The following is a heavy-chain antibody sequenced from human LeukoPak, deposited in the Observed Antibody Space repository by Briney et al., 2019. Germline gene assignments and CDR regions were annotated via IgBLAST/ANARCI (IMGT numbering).Heavy chain of an antibody. CDR1: GYTFTDYY. Sequence: GASVKVSCKTSGYTFTDYYMHWVRRAPGQGLEWMGWINPNSGDTNYAQNFQGRVTMTRDTSVSSAYMDLSRLKSDDTAVYYCARDVGLKGVIDYWGQGTLVTVSS. CDR3: ARDVGLKGVIDY. CDR2: INPNSGDT. J-gene: IGHJ4*02. D-gene: IGHD4/OR15-4a*01. V-gene: IGHV1-2*02.